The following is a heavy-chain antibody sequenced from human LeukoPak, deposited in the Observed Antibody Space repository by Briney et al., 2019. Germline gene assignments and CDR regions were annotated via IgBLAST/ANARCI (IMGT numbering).Heavy chain of an antibody. CDR1: GFTFSYYA. V-gene: IGHV3-23*01. Sequence: GGSLRLSCAASGFTFSYYAMNWVRQAPGKGLEWVSAFSGSGGSTYYADSVKGRFTLSRDNSKNTLFLQMNSLRPEDTAVYFCARDLTQLALFDYWGQGTLVTVSS. CDR3: ARDLTQLALFDY. D-gene: IGHD6-13*01. J-gene: IGHJ4*02. CDR2: FSGSGGST.